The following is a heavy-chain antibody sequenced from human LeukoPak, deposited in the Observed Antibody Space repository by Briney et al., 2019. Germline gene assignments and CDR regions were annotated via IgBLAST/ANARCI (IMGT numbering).Heavy chain of an antibody. V-gene: IGHV1-2*02. D-gene: IGHD1-26*01. CDR2: INPNSGGT. CDR3: ARGKLGATSPFDY. Sequence: ASVKVSCKASGYIFTDYYMHWVRQAPGQGLEWMGWINPNSGGTNYAQKFQGRVTMTRDTSISTAYMELSRLRSDDTAVYYCARGKLGATSPFDYWGQGTLVTVSS. J-gene: IGHJ4*02. CDR1: GYIFTDYY.